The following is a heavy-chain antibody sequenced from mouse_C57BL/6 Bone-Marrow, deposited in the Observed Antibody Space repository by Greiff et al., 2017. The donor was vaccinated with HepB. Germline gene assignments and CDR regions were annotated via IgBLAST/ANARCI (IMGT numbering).Heavy chain of an antibody. J-gene: IGHJ3*01. CDR1: GFTFSSYG. CDR3: ARPGDYYGSSYVWFAY. CDR2: ISSGGSYT. Sequence: EVKLVESGGDLVKPGGSLKLSCAASGFTFSSYGMSWVRQTPDKRLEWVATISSGGSYTYYPDSVKGRFTFSRDNAKNTLYLQMSRLKSEDTAMYYCARPGDYYGSSYVWFAYWGQGTRVTVSA. D-gene: IGHD1-1*01. V-gene: IGHV5-6*01.